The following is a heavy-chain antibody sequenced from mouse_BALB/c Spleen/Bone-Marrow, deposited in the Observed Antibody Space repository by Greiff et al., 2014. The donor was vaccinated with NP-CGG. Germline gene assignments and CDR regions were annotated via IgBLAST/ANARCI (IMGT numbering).Heavy chain of an antibody. J-gene: IGHJ2*01. Sequence: VQLQQSGPELVKPGASVRISCEASGYTFTSYYIHWVKQRPGQGLEWIGWIYPGNVNTKYNEKFKGKATLTADKSSSTAYMQLSSLTSEDSAVYFCAREANWNFDYWGQGTTLTVSS. CDR2: IYPGNVNT. CDR1: GYTFTSYY. V-gene: IGHV1S56*01. D-gene: IGHD4-1*01. CDR3: AREANWNFDY.